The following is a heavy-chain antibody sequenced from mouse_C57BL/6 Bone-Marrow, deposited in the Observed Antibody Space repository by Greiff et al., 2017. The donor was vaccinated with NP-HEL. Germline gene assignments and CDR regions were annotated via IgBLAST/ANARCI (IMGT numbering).Heavy chain of an antibody. Sequence: QVQLQQSGAELAKPGASVKLSCKASGYTFTSYWMHWVKQRPGQGLEWIGYINPSSGYTKYNQKFKDKATLTADKSSSTAYMQLSSLTYEDSAVYYCARESYGYDEGMDYWGQGTSVTVSS. CDR2: INPSSGYT. CDR3: ARESYGYDEGMDY. D-gene: IGHD2-2*01. V-gene: IGHV1-7*01. CDR1: GYTFTSYW. J-gene: IGHJ4*01.